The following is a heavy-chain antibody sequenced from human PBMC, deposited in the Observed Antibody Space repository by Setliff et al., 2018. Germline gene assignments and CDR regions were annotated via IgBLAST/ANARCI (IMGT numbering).Heavy chain of an antibody. J-gene: IGHJ3*01. CDR2: VNRYGSG. V-gene: IGHV4-34*01. Sequence: SETLSLTCSVYGDSFSDYYWSWIRQPPGKGLEWIEEVNRYGSGDYNPSLESRVTISVDTSKKGFSLTLTSVTAADTALYYCRQAVVGRDVFDVWGQGTMVTVSS. D-gene: IGHD1-1*01. CDR1: GDSFSDYY. CDR3: RQAVVGRDVFDV.